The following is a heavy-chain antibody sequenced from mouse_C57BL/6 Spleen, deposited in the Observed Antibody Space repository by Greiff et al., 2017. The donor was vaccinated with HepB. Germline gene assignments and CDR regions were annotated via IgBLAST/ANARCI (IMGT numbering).Heavy chain of an antibody. D-gene: IGHD4-1*01. CDR1: GYAFTNYL. Sequence: QVQLKESGAELVRPGTSVKVSCKASGYAFTNYLIEWVKQRPGQGLEWSGVINPGSGGTNYNEKFKGKATLTADKSSSTAYMQLSSLTSEDSAVYCCARSKNWDSWFAYWGQGTLVTVSA. CDR2: INPGSGGT. V-gene: IGHV1-54*01. J-gene: IGHJ3*01. CDR3: ARSKNWDSWFAY.